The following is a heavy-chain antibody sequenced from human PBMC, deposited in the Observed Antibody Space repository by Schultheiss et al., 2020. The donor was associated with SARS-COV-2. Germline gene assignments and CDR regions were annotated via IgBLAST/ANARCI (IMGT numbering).Heavy chain of an antibody. CDR3: AKPLVPYSSSRDY. CDR2: MNPNSGNT. V-gene: IGHV1-8*02. Sequence: ASVKVSCKASGYTFTSYDINWVRQATGQGLEWMGWMNPNSGNTGYAQKFQGRVTMTRDTSTRTVFMDLRSLRSDDTAVYYCAKPLVPYSSSRDYWGQGTLVTVSS. CDR1: GYTFTSYD. D-gene: IGHD6-13*01. J-gene: IGHJ4*02.